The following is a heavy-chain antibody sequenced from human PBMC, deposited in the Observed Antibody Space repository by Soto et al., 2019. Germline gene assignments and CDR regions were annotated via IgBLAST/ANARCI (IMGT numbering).Heavy chain of an antibody. V-gene: IGHV3-48*04. CDR3: ARMSSSISPGC. D-gene: IGHD2-2*01. Sequence: GGSLRLSCVGSGFTFSSYSMNWVRQAPGKGLEWISYIRSNSSSRYYAGSVKGRFTISRDNAKNSLYLQMTSLRAEDTAVYYCARMSSSISPGCWGQGTLVTVSS. J-gene: IGHJ4*02. CDR2: IRSNSSSR. CDR1: GFTFSSYS.